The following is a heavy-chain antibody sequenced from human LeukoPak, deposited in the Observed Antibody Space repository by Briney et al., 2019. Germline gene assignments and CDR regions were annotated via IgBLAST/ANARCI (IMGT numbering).Heavy chain of an antibody. J-gene: IGHJ5*02. CDR1: GGSISSSNW. D-gene: IGHD3-9*01. CDR3: ARQDGDILTGANWFDP. V-gene: IGHV4-59*08. Sequence: SETLSLTCAVSGGSISSSNWWSWVRQPPGKGLEWIGYIYYSGSTNYNPSLKSRVTISVDTSKNQFSLKLSPVTAADTAVYYCARQDGDILTGANWFDPWGQGTLVTVSS. CDR2: IYYSGST.